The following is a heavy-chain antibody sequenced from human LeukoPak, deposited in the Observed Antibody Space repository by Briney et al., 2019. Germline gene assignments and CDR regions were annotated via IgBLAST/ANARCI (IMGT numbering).Heavy chain of an antibody. CDR3: AKDATASPYFHWFDN. D-gene: IGHD3-9*01. J-gene: IGHJ4*02. V-gene: IGHV3-23*01. CDR2: ISSGDRT. CDR1: GFTFSSYA. Sequence: GRSLRLACAAAGFTFSSYAMNWVRQAPGKGLEWVAGISSGDRTFHAASVKGRFTISRDKSKDTLYLQMNSLRAEDTAVYYCAKDATASPYFHWFDNWGQGTQVIVSS.